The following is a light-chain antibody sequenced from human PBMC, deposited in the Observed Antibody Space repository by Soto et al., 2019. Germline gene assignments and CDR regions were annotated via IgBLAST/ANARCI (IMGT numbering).Light chain of an antibody. V-gene: IGLV2-14*01. Sequence: QAALTKPASVSGSPGQSSTISCTGTSSDVGGYNYVTWYQQHQGKAPKLMIYEVSNRPSGVSNRFSGSKSGNTASLTISGIQAEDEADYYCSSYTSSSTLVVFGGGTKLT. CDR3: SSYTSSSTLVV. J-gene: IGLJ2*01. CDR1: SSDVGGYNY. CDR2: EVS.